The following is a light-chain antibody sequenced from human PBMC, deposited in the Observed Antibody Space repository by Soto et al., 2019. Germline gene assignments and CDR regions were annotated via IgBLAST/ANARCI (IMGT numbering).Light chain of an antibody. J-gene: IGKJ4*01. CDR2: AAS. CDR1: QGLSSY. CDR3: QQVNSYPLT. Sequence: IQLTQSPSSLSASVGDRVTITCRASQGLSSYLAWYQQKPGKAPKLLIYAASTLQSGVPSRFSGNESGTDFTLTISSLQPEDFATYYCQQVNSYPLTFGGGTKVEIK. V-gene: IGKV1-9*01.